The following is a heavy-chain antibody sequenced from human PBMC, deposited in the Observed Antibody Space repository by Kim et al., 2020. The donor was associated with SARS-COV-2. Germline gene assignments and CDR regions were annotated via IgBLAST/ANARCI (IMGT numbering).Heavy chain of an antibody. CDR1: GYTFTGYY. CDR3: GREGGSGSGTYFLDY. Sequence: ASVKVSCKASGYTFTGYYIHWVRQAPGQGLEWMGWINPNSGVTNYVEKFQGRVTMTRDTSISTAYMELSRLRSDDTAVYYCGREGGSGSGTYFLDYWGQGTLVTVSS. V-gene: IGHV1-2*02. CDR2: INPNSGVT. D-gene: IGHD3-10*01. J-gene: IGHJ4*02.